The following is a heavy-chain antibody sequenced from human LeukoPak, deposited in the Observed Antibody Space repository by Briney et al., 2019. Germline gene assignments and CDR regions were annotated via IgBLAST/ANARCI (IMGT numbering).Heavy chain of an antibody. J-gene: IGHJ4*02. Sequence: GESLKISCKGSGYRFTSYWSGWVRQMPGKGLEWMVIIYPGDSGTRYSPSFQGQVTISADKSISTAYLQWSGLKASDTAMSYCARGAPYDYVWGSYRYTECDFDYWGQGTLVTVSS. CDR2: IYPGDSGT. CDR3: ARGAPYDYVWGSYRYTECDFDY. CDR1: GYRFTSYW. D-gene: IGHD3-16*02. V-gene: IGHV5-51*01.